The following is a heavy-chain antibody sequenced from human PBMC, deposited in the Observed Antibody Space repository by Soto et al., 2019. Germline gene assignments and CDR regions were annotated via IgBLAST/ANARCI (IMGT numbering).Heavy chain of an antibody. Sequence: QVQLQESGPGLVKPSETLSLTCAVSGDSISSYYCMWIRQPPGKGLESIGYLYYGRSANYNPSLRMRVTLSVDTSTNQCSLTLSSMTAADTAVYYCALRSMAVVPEYWGQGTLVTVSS. CDR3: ALRSMAVVPEY. CDR2: LYYGRSA. J-gene: IGHJ4*02. D-gene: IGHD3-22*01. V-gene: IGHV4-59*01. CDR1: GDSISSYY.